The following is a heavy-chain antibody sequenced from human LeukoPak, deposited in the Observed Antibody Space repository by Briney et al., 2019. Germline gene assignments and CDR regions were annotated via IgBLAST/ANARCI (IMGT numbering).Heavy chain of an antibody. CDR2: IIPILGIA. J-gene: IGHJ4*02. D-gene: IGHD3-22*01. Sequence: ASVKVSCKASGGTFSSYAISWVRQAPGQGLEWMGRIIPILGIANYAQKFQGRVTITADKSTSTAYMELSSLRSEDTAVYYCARDWDGYYGSSGYYIDYWGQGTLVTVSS. CDR3: ARDWDGYYGSSGYYIDY. V-gene: IGHV1-69*04. CDR1: GGTFSSYA.